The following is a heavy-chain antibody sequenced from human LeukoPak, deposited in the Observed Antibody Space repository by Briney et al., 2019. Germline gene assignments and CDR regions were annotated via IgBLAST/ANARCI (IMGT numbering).Heavy chain of an antibody. CDR3: ATEYCSGTSCDRSFEY. V-gene: IGHV1-24*01. Sequence: ASVKVSCKISGYTFTELSMHWVRQAPGKGLEWMGGFDPEHGEAIFSQKFQGRVTMTEDTSTDTTYMELSSLSSEDTAVYYCATEYCSGTSCDRSFEYWGQGTLVTVSS. D-gene: IGHD2-2*02. J-gene: IGHJ4*02. CDR1: GYTFTELS. CDR2: FDPEHGEA.